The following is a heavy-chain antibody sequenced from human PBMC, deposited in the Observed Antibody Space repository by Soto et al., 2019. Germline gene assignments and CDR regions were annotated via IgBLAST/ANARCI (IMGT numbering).Heavy chain of an antibody. CDR3: ARAAYSSSWSAWFDP. J-gene: IGHJ5*02. CDR2: IIPIFGTA. D-gene: IGHD6-13*01. V-gene: IGHV1-69*13. CDR1: GGTFSSYA. Sequence: VKVSCKASGGTFSSYAISWVRQAPGQGLEWMGGIIPIFGTANYAQKFQGRVTITADGSTSTAYMELSSLRSEDTAVYYCARAAYSSSWSAWFDPWGQGTLVTVSS.